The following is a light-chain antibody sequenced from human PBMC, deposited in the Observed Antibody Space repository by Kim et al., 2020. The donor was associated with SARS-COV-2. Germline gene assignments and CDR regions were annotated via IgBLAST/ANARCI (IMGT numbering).Light chain of an antibody. Sequence: SVSPGERVTLSCRASETVGRNVVWYQQRAGQAPRLLIFDASTKLPGVAARFSGSGSETEFTLTISSLQSEDFGVYYCQEYGHRPRTFGQGTKVEI. CDR2: DAS. CDR3: QEYGHRPRT. CDR1: ETVGRN. J-gene: IGKJ1*01. V-gene: IGKV3-15*01.